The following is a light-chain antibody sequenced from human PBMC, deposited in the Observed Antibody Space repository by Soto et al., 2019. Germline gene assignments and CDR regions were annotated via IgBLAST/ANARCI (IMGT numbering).Light chain of an antibody. Sequence: QAVRTQSPSASASLGASVKYTCTLSSGHSNYAIAWHQQQPEKGPRYLMKLNSDGSHSKGDGIPDRFSGSSSGAERYLTISSLQSEDEAGYYCQTWATGIQIFGGATKLTVL. V-gene: IGLV4-69*01. J-gene: IGLJ2*01. CDR1: SGHSNYA. CDR2: LNSDGSH. CDR3: QTWATGIQI.